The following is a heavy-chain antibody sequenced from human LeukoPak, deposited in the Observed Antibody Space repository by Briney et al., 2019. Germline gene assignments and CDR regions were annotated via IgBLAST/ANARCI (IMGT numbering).Heavy chain of an antibody. Sequence: SETLPLTCTVSDDSTRSGNFYWNWIRQPAGKGLEWIGRIYSSGSTNYNPSLKSRVSISIDTSNNQFSLTLRSVTAADTAVYYCARASNYVWGNYRLDWGQGTLVTVSS. D-gene: IGHD3-16*02. J-gene: IGHJ4*02. CDR2: IYSSGST. CDR3: ARASNYVWGNYRLD. CDR1: DDSTRSGNFY. V-gene: IGHV4-61*02.